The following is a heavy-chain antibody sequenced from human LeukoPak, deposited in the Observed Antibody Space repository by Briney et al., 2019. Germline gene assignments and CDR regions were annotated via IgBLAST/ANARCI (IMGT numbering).Heavy chain of an antibody. Sequence: KPSETLSLTCAVYGGSFSGYYWSGIRQPPGKGLEWIGEINHSGSTNYNPSLKSRVTISVDTSKNQFSLKLSSVTAADTAVYYCARGRDFWSGYYLDYWGQGTLVTVSS. CDR2: INHSGST. CDR1: GGSFSGYY. V-gene: IGHV4-34*01. J-gene: IGHJ4*02. CDR3: ARGRDFWSGYYLDY. D-gene: IGHD3-3*01.